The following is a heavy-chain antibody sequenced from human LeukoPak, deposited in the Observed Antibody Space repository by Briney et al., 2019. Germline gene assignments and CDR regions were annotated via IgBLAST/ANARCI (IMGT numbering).Heavy chain of an antibody. D-gene: IGHD1-7*01. Sequence: GGSLRLSCTASRFTLSSYWMHWVRQAPGKGVVWVSHINYNGRTTNYADSVKGRFTISRDNAKNTLYLQMNGLRAEDTAVYYCAREPLETGTTIDYWGQGTLVTVSS. CDR2: INYNGRTT. CDR3: AREPLETGTTIDY. V-gene: IGHV3-74*01. J-gene: IGHJ4*02. CDR1: RFTLSSYW.